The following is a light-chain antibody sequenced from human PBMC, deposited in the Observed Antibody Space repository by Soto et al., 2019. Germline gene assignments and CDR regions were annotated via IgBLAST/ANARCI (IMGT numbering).Light chain of an antibody. CDR1: QSVSSN. Sequence: EIVMTQSPATLSVSPGERATLSCRASQSVSSNLAWYHQKPGQAPRLLIYGASTRATGIPARFSGSGSGTEFTLTISSLQPEDFAVYYCQQYNNWPPTFGQGTKVEIK. J-gene: IGKJ1*01. V-gene: IGKV3-15*01. CDR3: QQYNNWPPT. CDR2: GAS.